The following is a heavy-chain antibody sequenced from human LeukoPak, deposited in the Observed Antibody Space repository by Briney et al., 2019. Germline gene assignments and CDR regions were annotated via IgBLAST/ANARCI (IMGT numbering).Heavy chain of an antibody. CDR2: MNPNSGNT. CDR3: ARGRQYVLRFLEWSMAGAFDI. J-gene: IGHJ3*02. V-gene: IGHV1-8*01. D-gene: IGHD3-3*01. Sequence: GASVKVSCKASGYTFTSYDINWVRQATGQGLEWMGWMNPNSGNTGYAQKFQGRVTMTRNTSISTAYMELGSLRSEDTAVYYCARGRQYVLRFLEWSMAGAFDIWGQGTMVTVPS. CDR1: GYTFTSYD.